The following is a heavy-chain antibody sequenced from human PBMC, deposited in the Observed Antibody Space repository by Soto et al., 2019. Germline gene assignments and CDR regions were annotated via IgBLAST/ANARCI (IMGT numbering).Heavy chain of an antibody. CDR2: TLHSGST. Sequence: QVQLQESGPGLVKPSGTLSLTCAVSGDSISSSKWWTWVRQPPGKGLEWIGDTLHSGSTNYNPSLKSRIIISVDKSKNQFSRELRSVSAADTVVYYCAYSSGWYRHDVWGQGTLVIVSP. J-gene: IGHJ3*01. CDR3: AYSSGWYRHDV. D-gene: IGHD6-19*01. CDR1: GDSISSSKW. V-gene: IGHV4-4*02.